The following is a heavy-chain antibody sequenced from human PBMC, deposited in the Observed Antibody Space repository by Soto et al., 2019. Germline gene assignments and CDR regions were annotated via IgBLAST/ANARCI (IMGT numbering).Heavy chain of an antibody. D-gene: IGHD6-13*01. Sequence: GESLKISCKGSGYSFTKYWIHWVRQMPGKGLEWMGRIDPRVSQTNYSPSFQGHVTISADKSISTAYLQWCSLKASDTALYYCAKLGSSIGPDDLWGQGTLVTV. V-gene: IGHV5-10-1*01. J-gene: IGHJ4*02. CDR2: IDPRVSQT. CDR3: AKLGSSIGPDDL. CDR1: GYSFTKYW.